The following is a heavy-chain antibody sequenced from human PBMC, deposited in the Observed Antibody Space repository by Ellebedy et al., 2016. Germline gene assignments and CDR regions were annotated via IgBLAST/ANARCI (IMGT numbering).Heavy chain of an antibody. J-gene: IGHJ4*02. CDR3: ARLSYGDYVY. CDR2: IYYSGST. D-gene: IGHD4-17*01. Sequence: SETLSLTCTVSGGSITTYYWSWIRQPPGKGLEWIGYIYYSGSTNYNPSLNSRVTISVDTSKNQFSLKLTSVTAADTAVYYCARLSYGDYVYWGQGTLVTVSS. V-gene: IGHV4-59*08. CDR1: GGSITTYY.